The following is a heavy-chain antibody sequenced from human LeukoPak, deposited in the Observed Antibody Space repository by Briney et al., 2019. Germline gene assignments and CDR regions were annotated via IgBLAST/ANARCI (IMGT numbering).Heavy chain of an antibody. V-gene: IGHV1-69*04. D-gene: IGHD3-10*01. J-gene: IGHJ4*02. CDR1: GGTFSSYT. CDR2: IIPILGIA. Sequence: SVKVSCKASGGTFSSYTVSWVRQAPGQGLEWMGRIIPILGIANYAQKFQGRVTITADKSTSTAYMELRSLRSDDTAVYYYARDRLLWFGELLDLDYWGQGTLVTVSS. CDR3: ARDRLLWFGELLDLDY.